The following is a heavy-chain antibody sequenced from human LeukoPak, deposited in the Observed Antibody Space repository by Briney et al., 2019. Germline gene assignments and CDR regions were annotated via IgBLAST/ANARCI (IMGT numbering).Heavy chain of an antibody. V-gene: IGHV1-2*02. J-gene: IGHJ6*03. CDR2: INPNSGGT. CDR1: GYTFTGYY. Sequence: ASVKVSCKASGYTFTGYYMHWVRQAPGQGLEWMGWINPNSGGTNYAQKFQGRVTMTRDTSISTAYMELSRLRSDDTAVYYCARDLGYGGNSYRYYYYMDVWGKGTTVTISS. CDR3: ARDLGYGGNSYRYYYYMDV. D-gene: IGHD4-23*01.